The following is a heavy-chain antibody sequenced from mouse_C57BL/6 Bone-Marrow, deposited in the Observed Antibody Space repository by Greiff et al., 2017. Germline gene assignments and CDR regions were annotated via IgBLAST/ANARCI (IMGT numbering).Heavy chain of an antibody. V-gene: IGHV5-4*03. CDR3: ARGWAKDDY. Sequence: EVMLVESGGGLVKPGGSLKLSCAASGFTFSSYAMSWVRQTPEKRLEWVATISDGGSYTYYPDNVKGRFTISRDNAKNNLYLQMSHLKSEDTAMYCCARGWAKDDYWGQGTTLTVSS. D-gene: IGHD3-3*01. CDR2: ISDGGSYT. J-gene: IGHJ2*01. CDR1: GFTFSSYA.